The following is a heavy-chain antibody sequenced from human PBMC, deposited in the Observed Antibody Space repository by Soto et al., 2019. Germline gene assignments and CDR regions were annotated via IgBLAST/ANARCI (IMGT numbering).Heavy chain of an antibody. CDR1: GFTFSSSE. V-gene: IGHV3-48*03. CDR3: ARRDYPRDQFHY. Sequence: SLRLSCAASGFTFSSSEMYWVRQAPGKGLEWVSYIHPSGQPIFYADSVKGRFTISRDNAKNSLYLQMSSLRAEDSAVYYCARRDYPRDQFHYWGQGTLVTVSS. CDR2: IHPSGQPI. J-gene: IGHJ4*02. D-gene: IGHD2-2*01.